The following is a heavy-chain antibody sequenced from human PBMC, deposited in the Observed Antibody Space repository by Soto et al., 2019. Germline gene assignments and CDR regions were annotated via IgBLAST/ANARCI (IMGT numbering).Heavy chain of an antibody. J-gene: IGHJ4*02. CDR2: IYDSGST. Sequence: QVQLQESGPGLVKPSETLSLTCTVSGASTSGNYWSWIRQPPGKGLEWIGYIYDSGSTNYSPYLQCRVTMSVDRSKNQFSLALTSVTAADTALYFCARYRRGTGWYYLDYWGQGILVTVSS. D-gene: IGHD6-19*01. CDR1: GASTSGNY. V-gene: IGHV4-59*13. CDR3: ARYRRGTGWYYLDY.